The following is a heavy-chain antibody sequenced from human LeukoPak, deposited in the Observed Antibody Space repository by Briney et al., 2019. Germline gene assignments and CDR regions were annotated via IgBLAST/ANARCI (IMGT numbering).Heavy chain of an antibody. D-gene: IGHD6-19*01. V-gene: IGHV1-46*01. CDR1: GGTFSSYA. Sequence: ASVKVSCKASGGTFSSYAISWVRQAPGQGLEWMGVINPSGGSTSYAQKFQGRVTMTRDTSTRTVYMEVNSLRSEDTAVYYCARQGTYSSAIGMGYWGQGTLVTVSS. J-gene: IGHJ4*02. CDR3: ARQGTYSSAIGMGY. CDR2: INPSGGST.